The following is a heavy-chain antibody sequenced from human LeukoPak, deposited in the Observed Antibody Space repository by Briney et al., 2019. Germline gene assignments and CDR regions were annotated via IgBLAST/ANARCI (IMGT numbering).Heavy chain of an antibody. Sequence: GGSLRLSCAASGFTLSSYAMHWVRQAPGKGLEWGAIISYDGSNEHYANPVKGRFTISRDNSKNTLYLQMNSLRAEDTAIYYCTRGRGSYSLDYWGRGTLVTVSS. CDR2: ISYDGSNE. V-gene: IGHV3-30*07. J-gene: IGHJ4*02. CDR3: TRGRGSYSLDY. D-gene: IGHD1-26*01. CDR1: GFTLSSYA.